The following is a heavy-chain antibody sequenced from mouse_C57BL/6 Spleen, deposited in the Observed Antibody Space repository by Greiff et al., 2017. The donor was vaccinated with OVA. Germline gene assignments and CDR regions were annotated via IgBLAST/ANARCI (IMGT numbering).Heavy chain of an antibody. CDR1: GYAFTNYL. CDR2: INPGSGGT. J-gene: IGHJ2*01. CDR3: ARGRSYYFDY. Sequence: QVQLQQSGAELVRPGTSVKVSCKASGYAFTNYLIEWVKQRPGQGLEWIGVINPGSGGTNYNEKFKGKATLTADKSSSTAYMQLSSLTSEDSAVYFCARGRSYYFDYWGQGTTLTVSS. D-gene: IGHD1-1*01. V-gene: IGHV1-54*01.